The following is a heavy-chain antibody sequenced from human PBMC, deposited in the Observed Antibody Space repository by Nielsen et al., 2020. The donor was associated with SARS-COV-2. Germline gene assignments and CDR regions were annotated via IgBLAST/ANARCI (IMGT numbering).Heavy chain of an antibody. Sequence: GSLRLSCAASGFTFSSYAMSWVRQAPGKGLEWVSVIYSGGSSTYYADSVKGRFTISRDNSKNTLYLQMNSLRAEDTAVYYCAKPSSGYYGYFDYWGQGTLVTVSS. D-gene: IGHD3-22*01. J-gene: IGHJ4*02. CDR3: AKPSSGYYGYFDY. CDR1: GFTFSSYA. CDR2: IYSGGSST. V-gene: IGHV3-23*03.